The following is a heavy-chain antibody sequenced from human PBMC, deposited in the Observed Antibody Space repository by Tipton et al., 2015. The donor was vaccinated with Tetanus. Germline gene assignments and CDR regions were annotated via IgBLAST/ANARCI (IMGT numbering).Heavy chain of an antibody. CDR2: IYYSGTT. V-gene: IGHV4-31*03. Sequence: TLSLTCSVSDGPVSSGGFYWGWVRQVTGKGLEWIGNIYYSGTTYYTPSLRGRLSISVDTSKNQFSLKFTSVTAADSAIYYCARGTFHAFDFWGQGVQVTVSS. J-gene: IGHJ4*02. CDR3: ARGTFHAFDF. D-gene: IGHD2/OR15-2a*01. CDR1: DGPVSSGGFY.